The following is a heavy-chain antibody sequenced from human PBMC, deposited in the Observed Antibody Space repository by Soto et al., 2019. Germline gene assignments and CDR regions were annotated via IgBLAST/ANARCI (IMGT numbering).Heavy chain of an antibody. CDR2: IYYSGST. J-gene: IGHJ4*02. CDR3: ARGSSSFDY. CDR1: GGSVNSGDYY. Sequence: SETLSLTCTVSGGSVNSGDYYWSWIRQHPGKGLEWIGYIYYSGSTHYNPSLKSRVTISLDTSKNQFSLRLNSVTAADTAVYYCARGSSSFDYWGQGTLVTVSS. V-gene: IGHV4-31*03.